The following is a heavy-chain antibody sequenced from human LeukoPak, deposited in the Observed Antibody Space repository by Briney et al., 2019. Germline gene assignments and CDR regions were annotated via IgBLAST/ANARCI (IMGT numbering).Heavy chain of an antibody. V-gene: IGHV3-30*01. Sequence: GGSLRLSCAASGFTFSSYAMHWVRQAPGKGLEWVAVISYDGSNKYYADSVKGRFTISRDNSKNTLYLQMNSLRAEDTAVYYCAVGGASGYYYPISDYWGQGTLVTVSS. D-gene: IGHD3-22*01. CDR3: AVGGASGYYYPISDY. J-gene: IGHJ4*02. CDR1: GFTFSSYA. CDR2: ISYDGSNK.